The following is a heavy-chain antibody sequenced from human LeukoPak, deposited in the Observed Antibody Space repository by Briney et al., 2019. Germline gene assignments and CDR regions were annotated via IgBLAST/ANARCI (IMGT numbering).Heavy chain of an antibody. V-gene: IGHV1-46*01. Sequence: ASVKVSCKASGYIFTSYYMHWVRQAPGQGLEWMGIINPSGGSTSYAQKFQGRVIMTMDMSTSTVYMELSSLKPEDTAVYYCARDGTYYYDSSGTSNWFDPWGQGTLVTVSS. D-gene: IGHD3-22*01. J-gene: IGHJ5*02. CDR2: INPSGGST. CDR3: ARDGTYYYDSSGTSNWFDP. CDR1: GYIFTSYY.